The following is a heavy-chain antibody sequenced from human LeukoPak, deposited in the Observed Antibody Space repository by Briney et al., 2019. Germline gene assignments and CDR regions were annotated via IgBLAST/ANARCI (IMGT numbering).Heavy chain of an antibody. CDR2: IWYDGSNK. J-gene: IGHJ4*02. V-gene: IGHV3-33*01. CDR1: GFTFSSYG. Sequence: GGSLRLSCAASGFTFSSYGMHWVRQAPGKGLEWVAVIWYDGSNKYYADSVKGRFTISRDNSKNTLYLQMNSLRAEDTAVYYCTTEADYGDYGVYWGQGTLVTVSS. D-gene: IGHD4-17*01. CDR3: TTEADYGDYGVY.